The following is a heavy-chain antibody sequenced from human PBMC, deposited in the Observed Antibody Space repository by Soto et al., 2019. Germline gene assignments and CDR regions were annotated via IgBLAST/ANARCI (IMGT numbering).Heavy chain of an antibody. CDR3: ARDGGYYDTVVGNLDY. D-gene: IGHD3-22*01. J-gene: IGHJ4*02. V-gene: IGHV3-33*01. Sequence: GGSLRLSCAASGFTFSSYGMHWVRQAPGKGLEWVAVIWYDGSNKYYADSVKGRFTISRDNSKNTLYLQMNSLRAEGTAVYYCARDGGYYDTVVGNLDYWGQGTLVTVSS. CDR1: GFTFSSYG. CDR2: IWYDGSNK.